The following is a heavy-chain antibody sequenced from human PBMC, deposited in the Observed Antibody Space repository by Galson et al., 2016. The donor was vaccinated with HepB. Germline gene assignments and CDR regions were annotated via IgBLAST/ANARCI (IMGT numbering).Heavy chain of an antibody. J-gene: IGHJ1*01. Sequence: SLRLSCAASGFTISNYVMTWVRQAPGMGGEWVSGIGTTGSTTYYADSVKGRFTISRDNSKNTLYLQMSGLRADDTAVYYCAKTPKKGENGGLLNYWGQGILVTVSS. D-gene: IGHD2-15*01. CDR3: AKTPKKGENGGLLNY. CDR2: IGTTGSTT. CDR1: GFTISNYV. V-gene: IGHV3-23*05.